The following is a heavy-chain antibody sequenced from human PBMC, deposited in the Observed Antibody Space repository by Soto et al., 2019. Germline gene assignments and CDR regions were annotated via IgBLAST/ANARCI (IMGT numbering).Heavy chain of an antibody. D-gene: IGHD3-22*01. Sequence: GGSLTLSCAAAGFTFSSYTMNCVRQAPGKGLEWVSAISGSGGSTYYADSVKGRFTISRDNSKNTLYLQMNSLRAEDTAVYYCAKALRYYYDSSGSTLDYWGQGTLVTVSS. CDR2: ISGSGGST. J-gene: IGHJ4*02. CDR1: GFTFSSYT. V-gene: IGHV3-23*01. CDR3: AKALRYYYDSSGSTLDY.